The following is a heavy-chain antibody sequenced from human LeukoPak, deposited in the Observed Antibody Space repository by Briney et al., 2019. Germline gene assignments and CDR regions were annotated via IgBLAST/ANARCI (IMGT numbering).Heavy chain of an antibody. Sequence: PERSLRLSCAASGFTFSSYGMHWVRQAPGKGLEWVAVIWYDGSNKYYADSVKGRFTISRDNSKNTLYLQMNSLRAEDTAVYYCARDEDSSGWQSFDYWGQGTLVTVSS. J-gene: IGHJ4*02. V-gene: IGHV3-33*01. CDR3: ARDEDSSGWQSFDY. CDR1: GFTFSSYG. D-gene: IGHD6-19*01. CDR2: IWYDGSNK.